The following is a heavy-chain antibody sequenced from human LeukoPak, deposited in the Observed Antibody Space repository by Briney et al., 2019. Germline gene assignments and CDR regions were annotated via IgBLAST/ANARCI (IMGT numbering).Heavy chain of an antibody. Sequence: GSLRLSCSASGFTFSTYAMSWVRQAPGKGLEWVSTIGGGGSSTYYADSVKGRFTISRDNSKNTLYLQMNSLRAEDTAVYYCAKSGGSGGWGQGTLVTVSS. V-gene: IGHV3-23*01. J-gene: IGHJ4*02. CDR2: IGGGGSST. D-gene: IGHD3-10*01. CDR1: GFTFSTYA. CDR3: AKSGGSGG.